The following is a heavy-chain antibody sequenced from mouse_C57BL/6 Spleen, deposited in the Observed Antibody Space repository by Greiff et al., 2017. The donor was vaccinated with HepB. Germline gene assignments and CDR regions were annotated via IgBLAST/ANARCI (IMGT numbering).Heavy chain of an antibody. V-gene: IGHV5-4*01. J-gene: IGHJ2*01. Sequence: EVHLVESGGGLVKPGGSLKLSCAASGFTFSSYAMSWVRQTPEKRLEWVATISDGGSYTYYPDKVKGRFTISTDKAKNNLYLQLSHLKSEDTAMYYCGREASGGYYFDYWGQGTTLTVSS. D-gene: IGHD1-1*02. CDR1: GFTFSSYA. CDR2: ISDGGSYT. CDR3: GREASGGYYFDY.